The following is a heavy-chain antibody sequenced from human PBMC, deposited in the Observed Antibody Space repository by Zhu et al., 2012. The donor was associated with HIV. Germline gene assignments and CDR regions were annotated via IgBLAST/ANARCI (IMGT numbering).Heavy chain of an antibody. Sequence: QVQLQESGPGLVKPSETLSLTCAVSGYSISSGYYWGWIRQPPGKGLEWIGSIYHSGSTYYNPSLKSRVTISVDTSKNQFSLKLSSVTAADTAVYYCARLYYDILTGYPTYYFDYWGQGNPGHRLL. J-gene: IGHJ4*02. V-gene: IGHV4-38-2*01. CDR2: IYHSGST. CDR3: ARLYYDILTGYPTYYFDY. D-gene: IGHD3-9*01. CDR1: GYSISSGYY.